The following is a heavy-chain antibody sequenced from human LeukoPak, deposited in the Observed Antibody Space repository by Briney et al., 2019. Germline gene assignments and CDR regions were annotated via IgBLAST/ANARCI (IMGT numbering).Heavy chain of an antibody. CDR3: ARVQRGYSYNPLGYYYYYMDV. CDR1: EFTFNSYT. CDR2: ISSSRSHI. J-gene: IGHJ6*03. V-gene: IGHV3-21*01. D-gene: IGHD5-18*01. Sequence: GESLRLSCVASEFTFNSYTMNWVRQAPGKGLEWVSSISSSRSHIYYADSVKGRFTISRDNAKNSLYLQMNGLRAEDTAVYYCARVQRGYSYNPLGYYYYYMDVWGKGTTVTVSS.